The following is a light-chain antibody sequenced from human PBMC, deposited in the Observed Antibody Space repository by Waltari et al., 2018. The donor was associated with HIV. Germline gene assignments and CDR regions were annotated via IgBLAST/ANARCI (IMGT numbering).Light chain of an antibody. CDR2: DVS. CDR1: SSDVGGYNY. Sequence: QSALTQPRSASGSPGQSVTISCTGTSSDVGGYNYVSWYQQHPGKAPKLILYDVSKPPSGVPDRFSGSKSGNTASLTISGLQAEDEADYYCCSYAGSYTLVFGGGTKLTVL. V-gene: IGLV2-11*01. J-gene: IGLJ2*01. CDR3: CSYAGSYTLV.